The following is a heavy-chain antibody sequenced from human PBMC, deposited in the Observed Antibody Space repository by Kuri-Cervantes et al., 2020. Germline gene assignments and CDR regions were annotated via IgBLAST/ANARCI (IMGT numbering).Heavy chain of an antibody. Sequence: GSLRLSCAASGFTFDDYAMHWVRQAPGKGLEWVSLISWDGGSTYYADSVKGRFTISRDNSKNSLYLQMNSLRAEDTALYYCAKAGTTVIGGWFDPWGQGTLVTSPQ. D-gene: IGHD1-7*01. CDR3: AKAGTTVIGGWFDP. J-gene: IGHJ5*02. V-gene: IGHV3-43D*04. CDR2: ISWDGGST. CDR1: GFTFDDYA.